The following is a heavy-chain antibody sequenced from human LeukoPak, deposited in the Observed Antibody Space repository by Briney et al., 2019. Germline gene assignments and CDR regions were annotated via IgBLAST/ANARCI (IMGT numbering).Heavy chain of an antibody. CDR2: ISSRGSST. CDR3: ARALHDALDI. V-gene: IGHV3-11*01. Sequence: GGSLRLSCAASGFTFSDYYMTWIRQAPGKGLEWVSYISSRGSSTYYADSVKGRFTISRDNAKNSLYLQMSSLRAEDTAVYYCARALHDALDIWGQGTMVTVSS. CDR1: GFTFSDYY. J-gene: IGHJ3*02.